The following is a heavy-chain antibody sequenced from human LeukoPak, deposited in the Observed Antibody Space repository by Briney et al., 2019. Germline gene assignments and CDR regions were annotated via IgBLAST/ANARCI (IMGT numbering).Heavy chain of an antibody. Sequence: SETLSLTCTVSGGSVSSGSYYWSWIRQPPGKGLEWIGYIYYSGSTNYNPSLKRRVAISVDTSKNQFSLKLSSVTAADTAVYYCARDGRAALDFDHWGQGTLVTVSS. CDR3: ARDGRAALDFDH. CDR2: IYYSGST. V-gene: IGHV4-61*01. J-gene: IGHJ4*02. D-gene: IGHD6-25*01. CDR1: GGSVSSGSYY.